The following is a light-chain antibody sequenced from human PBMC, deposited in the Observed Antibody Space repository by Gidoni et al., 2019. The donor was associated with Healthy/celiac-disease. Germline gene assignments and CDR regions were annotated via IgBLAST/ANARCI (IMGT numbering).Light chain of an antibody. J-gene: IGLJ2*01. V-gene: IGLV2-23*01. CDR2: EGS. Sequence: QSALTQPASVSGSPGQSITISCTGTSSDVGSYNLVAWYQHHPGKAPKLMIYEGSKRPSGVSNRFSGSKSGNTASLTISGLQAEDEADYYCCSDAGSSSVVFGGGTKLTVL. CDR3: CSDAGSSSVV. CDR1: SSDVGSYNL.